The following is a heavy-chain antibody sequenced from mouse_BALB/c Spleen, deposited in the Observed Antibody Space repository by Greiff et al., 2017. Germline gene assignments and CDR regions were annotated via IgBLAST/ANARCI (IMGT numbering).Heavy chain of an antibody. CDR1: GYSITSGYY. CDR3: ARDSFYDGPYFDY. Sequence: EVQLVESGPGLVKPSQSLSLTCSVTGYSITSGYYWNWIRQFPGNKLEWMGYISYDGSNNYNPSLKNRISITRDTSKNQFFLKLNSVTTEDTATYYCARDSFYDGPYFDYWGQGTTLTVSS. J-gene: IGHJ2*01. V-gene: IGHV3-6*02. CDR2: ISYDGSN. D-gene: IGHD2-3*01.